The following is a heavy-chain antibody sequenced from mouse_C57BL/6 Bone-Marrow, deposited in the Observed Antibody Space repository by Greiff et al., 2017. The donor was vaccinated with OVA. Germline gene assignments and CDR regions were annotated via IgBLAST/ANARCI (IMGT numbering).Heavy chain of an antibody. CDR1: GFTFSSYG. J-gene: IGHJ3*01. V-gene: IGHV5-6*01. CDR3: AREAFAY. Sequence: EVQGVESGGDLVKPGGSLKLSCAASGFTFSSYGMSWVRQTPDKRLEWVATISSGGSYTYYPDSVKGRFTISRDNATNTLYLQMSSLKSEDTAMYYCAREAFAYWGQGTLVTVSA. CDR2: ISSGGSYT.